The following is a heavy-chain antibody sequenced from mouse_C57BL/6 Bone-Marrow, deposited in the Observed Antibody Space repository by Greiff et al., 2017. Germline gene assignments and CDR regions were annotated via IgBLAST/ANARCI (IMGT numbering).Heavy chain of an antibody. J-gene: IGHJ1*03. Sequence: EVQLVESGGGLVQPKGSLKLSCAASGFTFNTYAMHWVRQAPGKGLEWVARIRSKSSNYATYYADSVKDRFTISRDDSQSMLYLQMNNLRTKDTAMYYCVREPTVVAPYWYFDVWGTGTTVTVSS. CDR2: IRSKSSNYAT. CDR1: GFTFNTYA. D-gene: IGHD1-1*01. V-gene: IGHV10-3*01. CDR3: VREPTVVAPYWYFDV.